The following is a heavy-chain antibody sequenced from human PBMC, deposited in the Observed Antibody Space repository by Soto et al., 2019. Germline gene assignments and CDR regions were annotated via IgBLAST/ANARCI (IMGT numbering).Heavy chain of an antibody. CDR1: GFAFSDYP. V-gene: IGHV3-23*01. CDR3: AKLEWLEFGGDY. J-gene: IGHJ4*02. D-gene: IGHD6-19*01. CDR2: ISASGEKP. Sequence: EVHLLESGGGVVQPGKSLKISCATSGFAFSDYPMTWVRQPPGQGLEWVSGISASGEKPYYADSVKGRFTISRDNSKNTLSLKMNSLRVEDTGIYYCAKLEWLEFGGDYWGQGTLVTVSS.